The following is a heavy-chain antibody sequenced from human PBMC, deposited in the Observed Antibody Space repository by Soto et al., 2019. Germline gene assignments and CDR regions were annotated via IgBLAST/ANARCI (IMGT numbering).Heavy chain of an antibody. Sequence: PGGSLRLSCEVSGFIVTANYMSWVRQAPGKGLEWVSVIYSGGSTYYIDSVKGRFTISRDNSKNTLYLQMNSLRAEDTAVYYCAKAGYFDWLADVWGQGTTVTVSS. CDR2: IYSGGST. V-gene: IGHV3-53*01. CDR1: GFIVTANY. D-gene: IGHD3-9*01. J-gene: IGHJ6*02. CDR3: AKAGYFDWLADV.